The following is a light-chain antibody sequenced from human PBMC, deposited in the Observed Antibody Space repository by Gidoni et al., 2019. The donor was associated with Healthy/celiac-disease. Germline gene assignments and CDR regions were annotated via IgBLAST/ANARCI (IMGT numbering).Light chain of an antibody. Sequence: DIQMTQSPSSLSASVGDRVTSTCQASQDISNYLNWYQQKPGKAPKLLIYDASNLETGVPSRFSGSGSGTDFTFTISSLQPEDIATYYWQQYDNLPFGQGTRLEIK. CDR3: QQYDNLP. V-gene: IGKV1-33*01. CDR1: QDISNY. J-gene: IGKJ5*01. CDR2: DAS.